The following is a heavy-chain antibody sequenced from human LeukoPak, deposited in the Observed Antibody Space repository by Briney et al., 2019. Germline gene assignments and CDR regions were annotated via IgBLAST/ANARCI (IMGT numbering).Heavy chain of an antibody. J-gene: IGHJ4*02. D-gene: IGHD2-2*01. V-gene: IGHV3-23*01. CDR1: ALTLSRYA. CDR3: VKLIPPVDCSGTSCYGFDY. CDR2: VTADGVST. Sequence: PGGSLRLSCAASALTLSRYAMSWVRQAPGKGLEWVSTVTADGVSTYYADSVRGRFTISRDNSKNTVHLQMNSLRAEDTAVYYCVKLIPPVDCSGTSCYGFDYWGQGTLVTVSS.